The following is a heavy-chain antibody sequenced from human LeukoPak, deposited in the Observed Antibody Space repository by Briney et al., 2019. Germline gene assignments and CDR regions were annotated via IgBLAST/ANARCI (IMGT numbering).Heavy chain of an antibody. CDR1: GFTFSNYW. Sequence: GGSLRLSCAASGFTFSNYWVHWVRQAPGKGLGWVSRVNRDGSTTKYADSVKGRFTVSGDNAKNTLNLQMNSLRAEDTAVYYCARDKKSGESSEIDYWGQGIPVTVSS. D-gene: IGHD3-10*01. CDR2: VNRDGSTT. J-gene: IGHJ4*02. CDR3: ARDKKSGESSEIDY. V-gene: IGHV3-74*03.